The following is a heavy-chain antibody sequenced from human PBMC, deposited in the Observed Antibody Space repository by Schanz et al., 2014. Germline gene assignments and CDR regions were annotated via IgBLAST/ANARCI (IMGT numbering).Heavy chain of an antibody. CDR3: AKQIHYDILTVTRN. V-gene: IGHV3-23*01. Sequence: EVQLLESGGGLVRPGGSLRLSCAASGFTFSNYAMSWVRQAPGRGLEWVSGFIVDSGNTYYAGSVKGRFSISRDNAKNSMVLQMNSLRDEDTAVCYCAKQIHYDILTVTRNWGQGTLVTVSS. J-gene: IGHJ4*02. D-gene: IGHD3-9*01. CDR1: GFTFSNYA. CDR2: FIVDSGNT.